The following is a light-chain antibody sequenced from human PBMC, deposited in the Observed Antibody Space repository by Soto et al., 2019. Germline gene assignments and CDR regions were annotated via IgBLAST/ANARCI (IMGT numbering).Light chain of an antibody. CDR1: QTISNNY. V-gene: IGKV3-20*01. CDR2: GAT. Sequence: EIVLTQSPGTLSLSPGARVTLSCRASQTISNNYLAWYQQKPGRAPTLLIYGATFRPTGIPDRFSGSGSGTDFTLTISRLEPEDFAVCFCQQYENTLYTFGQGTKLEIK. CDR3: QQYENTLYT. J-gene: IGKJ2*01.